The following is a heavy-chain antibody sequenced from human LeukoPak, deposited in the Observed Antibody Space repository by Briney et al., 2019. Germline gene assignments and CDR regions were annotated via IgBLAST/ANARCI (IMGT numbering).Heavy chain of an antibody. CDR3: ARDHPNNSGWYFDY. D-gene: IGHD6-19*01. V-gene: IGHV4-59*01. CDR1: GDSISSYY. CDR2: INYSGST. Sequence: SETLSLTCTVSGDSISSYYWSWLRQPPGKELEWIGYINYSGSTRYNPSLRSRVTISVDTSKNQFSLRLSSVTAADTAVYYCARDHPNNSGWYFDYSGQGTLVTVSS. J-gene: IGHJ4*02.